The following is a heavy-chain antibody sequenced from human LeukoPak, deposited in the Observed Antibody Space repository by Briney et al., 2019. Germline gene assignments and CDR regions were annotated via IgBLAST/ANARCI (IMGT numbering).Heavy chain of an antibody. CDR3: ARQAYSGYVDY. J-gene: IGHJ4*02. CDR1: GGSISSNSYY. CDR2: IYHSGST. D-gene: IGHD1-26*01. V-gene: IGHV4-39*01. Sequence: SETLSLTCTVSGGSISSNSYYWGWIRQPPGKGLEWIGTIYHSGSTYYNPSLKSRVTISVDTSKNQFSLKLSSVTAADTAVYYCARQAYSGYVDYWGQGTLVTVSS.